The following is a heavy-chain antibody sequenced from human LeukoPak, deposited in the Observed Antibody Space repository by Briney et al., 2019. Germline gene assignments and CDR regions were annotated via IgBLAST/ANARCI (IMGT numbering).Heavy chain of an antibody. CDR1: GYTFTSYG. CDR3: AGGRTDIVVVPATLRNYYFDY. Sequence: ASVKVSCKASGYTFTSYGIGWVRQAPGQGLGWMGGIMPMFGKANYAQKFQGRVTTTADKATSTAYMELSSLRSEDTAVYYCAGGRTDIVVVPATLRNYYFDYWGQGTLVTVSS. D-gene: IGHD2-2*01. CDR2: IMPMFGKA. V-gene: IGHV1-69*06. J-gene: IGHJ4*02.